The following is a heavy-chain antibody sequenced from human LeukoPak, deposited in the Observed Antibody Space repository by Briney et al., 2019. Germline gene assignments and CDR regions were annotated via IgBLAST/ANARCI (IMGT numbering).Heavy chain of an antibody. CDR1: GGTFSSYA. Sequence: SVKVSCKASGGTFSSYAISWVRQAPGQGLEWMGRIIPILGIANYAQKFQGRVTITADKSTSTAYMELSSLRSEDTAVYYCARIPGYSYGPFDYWGQGTLVTVSP. CDR3: ARIPGYSYGPFDY. V-gene: IGHV1-69*04. D-gene: IGHD5-18*01. CDR2: IIPILGIA. J-gene: IGHJ4*02.